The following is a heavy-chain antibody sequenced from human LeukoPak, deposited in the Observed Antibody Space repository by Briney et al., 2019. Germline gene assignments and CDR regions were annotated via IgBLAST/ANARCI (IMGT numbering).Heavy chain of an antibody. CDR1: GYTFTGHY. J-gene: IGHJ4*02. V-gene: IGHV1-2*02. CDR2: INPNSGGT. D-gene: IGHD3-10*01. Sequence: ASVKVSCKASGYTFTGHYMHWVRQAPGQGLEWMGWINPNSGGTNYAQKFQGRVTMTRDTSISTAYMELSRLRSDDTAVYYCATPASDYYGSGSYDYWGQGTLVTVSS. CDR3: ATPASDYYGSGSYDY.